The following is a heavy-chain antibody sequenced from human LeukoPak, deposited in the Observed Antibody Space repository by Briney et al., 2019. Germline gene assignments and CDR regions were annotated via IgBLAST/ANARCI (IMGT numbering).Heavy chain of an antibody. J-gene: IGHJ4*02. D-gene: IGHD2-2*01. V-gene: IGHV3-48*02. CDR3: ARDALGYCSSPNCYFDY. CDR1: GFTFRTYS. Sequence: GGSLRLSCAASGFTFRTYSMNWVRQAPGRGLEWVSYISISSSTIYYADSVKGRFTISRDNAKNSLYLQMNSLRDEDTAVYYCARDALGYCSSPNCYFDYWGPGTLVTVSS. CDR2: ISISSSTI.